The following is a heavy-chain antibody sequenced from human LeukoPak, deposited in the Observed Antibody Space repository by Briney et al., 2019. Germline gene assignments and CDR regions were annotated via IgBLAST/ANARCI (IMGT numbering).Heavy chain of an antibody. Sequence: PGGSLRLSCAASGFTFSSYWMSWVRQAPGKGLEWVSSISSSSSYIYYAASVKGRFTISRDNAKNSLYLQMNSLRADDTAVYFCARDLSLYDSIPDAFDIWGQGTMVTVSS. J-gene: IGHJ3*02. CDR3: ARDLSLYDSIPDAFDI. D-gene: IGHD3-22*01. V-gene: IGHV3-21*01. CDR1: GFTFSSYW. CDR2: ISSSSSYI.